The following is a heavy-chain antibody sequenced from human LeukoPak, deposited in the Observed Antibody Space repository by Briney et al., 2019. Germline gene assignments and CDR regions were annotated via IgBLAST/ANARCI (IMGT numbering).Heavy chain of an antibody. CDR3: ARVPGKYAFDI. CDR1: GFTFSNYW. J-gene: IGHJ3*02. Sequence: GGTLRLSCAASGFTFSNYWASWVRHAPEKGLECVANVEQDGRETYYVDSAKSVFTLSRDNAKNSLYLQMNSLRAEDSAVYYCARVPGKYAFDIWGQGTMVTVSA. D-gene: IGHD3-10*01. V-gene: IGHV3-7*05. CDR2: VEQDGRET.